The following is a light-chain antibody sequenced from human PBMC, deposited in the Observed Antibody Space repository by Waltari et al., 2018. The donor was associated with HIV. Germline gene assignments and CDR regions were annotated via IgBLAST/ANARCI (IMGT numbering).Light chain of an antibody. CDR3: QSYDNSVLWV. CDR2: EDN. Sequence: NFMLTQPHSVSESPGKTVTISCTRSSGSIASNYVQWYQQRPGSAPTPVIYEDNQRPSGVPDRFSGSIDSSSNSASLTISGLKTEDEADYYCQSYDNSVLWVFSGGTKLTVL. J-gene: IGLJ3*02. CDR1: SGSIASNY. V-gene: IGLV6-57*03.